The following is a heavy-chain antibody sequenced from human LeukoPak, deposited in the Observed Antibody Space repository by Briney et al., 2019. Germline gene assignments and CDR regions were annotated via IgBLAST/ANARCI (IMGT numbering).Heavy chain of an antibody. Sequence: GGSLRLSCVVSGIPFSDYYINWIRLAPGKGLEWISYISASSSYTDYADSVKGRFTISRDNAKNTLYLQMNGLGVEDTAVYYCAAGTAADFWGQGTLVSVSS. D-gene: IGHD6-13*01. CDR1: GIPFSDYY. V-gene: IGHV3-11*03. CDR3: AAGTAADF. CDR2: ISASSSYT. J-gene: IGHJ4*02.